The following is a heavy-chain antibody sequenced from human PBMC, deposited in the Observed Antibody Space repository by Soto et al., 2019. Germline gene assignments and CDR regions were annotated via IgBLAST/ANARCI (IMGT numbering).Heavy chain of an antibody. D-gene: IGHD6-6*01. CDR2: ISQSGNT. V-gene: IGHV4-34*01. J-gene: IGHJ4*02. Sequence: SETLSLTCSISSGSFSGYYWSWIRQPPGKGLEWIGEISQSGNTNYSPSLKSRVSISSDTSKKQFSLNLASVSAADTAVYYCARAPKVSGSSQTRPDFWGQGTLVTVSS. CDR1: SGSFSGYY. CDR3: ARAPKVSGSSQTRPDF.